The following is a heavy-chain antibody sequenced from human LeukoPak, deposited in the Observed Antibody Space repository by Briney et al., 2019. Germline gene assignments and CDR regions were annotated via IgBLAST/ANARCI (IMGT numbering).Heavy chain of an antibody. V-gene: IGHV4-34*01. CDR2: INHSEST. D-gene: IGHD3-10*01. J-gene: IGHJ4*02. CDR1: GGSFSGYY. Sequence: PSDPLSLPCAVCGGSFSGYYWSWIREPPGKGRVWIGEINHSESTNYNPSLNSLVTIPVDTSKNQFYLKLSSVTAADTAVYYCARGTRYGSGSLPFDYWGQGTLVTVSS. CDR3: ARGTRYGSGSLPFDY.